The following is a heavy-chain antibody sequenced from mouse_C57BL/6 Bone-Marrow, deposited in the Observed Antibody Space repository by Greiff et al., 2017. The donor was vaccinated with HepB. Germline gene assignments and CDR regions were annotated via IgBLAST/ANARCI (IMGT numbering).Heavy chain of an antibody. CDR3: ARAGYGSSFDY. CDR1: GFTFSDYY. Sequence: EVQVVESGGGLVQPGGSLKLSCAAPGFTFSDYYMYWVRQTPEKRLEWVAYISNGGGSTYYPDTVKGRFTISRDNAKNTLYLQMSRRKSEDTAMYYCARAGYGSSFDYWGQGTTLTVSS. CDR2: ISNGGGST. D-gene: IGHD1-1*01. V-gene: IGHV5-12*01. J-gene: IGHJ2*01.